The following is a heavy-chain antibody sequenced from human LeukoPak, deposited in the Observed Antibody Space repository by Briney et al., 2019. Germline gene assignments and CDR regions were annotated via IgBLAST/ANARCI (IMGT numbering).Heavy chain of an antibody. Sequence: GGSLRLSCAASGFTFSSYGMHWVRQAPGKGLEWVAVISYDGSNKYYADSVKGRFTISRDNSKNTLYLQMNSLRAEDTAVYYCVKDQSDYSNSHFDYWGQGTLVTVSS. CDR2: ISYDGSNK. CDR3: VKDQSDYSNSHFDY. V-gene: IGHV3-30*18. J-gene: IGHJ4*02. CDR1: GFTFSSYG. D-gene: IGHD4-11*01.